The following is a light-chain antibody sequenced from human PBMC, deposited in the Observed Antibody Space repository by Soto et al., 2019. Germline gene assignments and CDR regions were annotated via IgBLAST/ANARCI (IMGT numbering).Light chain of an antibody. CDR2: EVS. Sequence: QSALTQPAFVSWSPGQSITISCTVTSSDVGGYNYVSWYQHPPGKAPKLMISEVSNRPSGVSNRFSGSKSGNTASLTISGLQAEDEADYYCSSYTSTSTRVFGTGTKVTVL. J-gene: IGLJ1*01. CDR3: SSYTSTSTRV. V-gene: IGLV2-14*01. CDR1: SSDVGGYNY.